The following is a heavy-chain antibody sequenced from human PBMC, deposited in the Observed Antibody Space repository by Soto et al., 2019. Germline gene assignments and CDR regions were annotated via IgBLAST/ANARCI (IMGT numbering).Heavy chain of an antibody. Sequence: QVQLVQSGAEVKKPGASVKVSCKASGYTFTSYGISWVRQAPGQGLEWMGWISAYNGNTNYAQKLQGRVTMTTDTSTSTAYMELRSLRSDDTAVYYCARAAGYSGYDEYVWYYFDYWGQGTLVTVSS. J-gene: IGHJ4*02. D-gene: IGHD5-12*01. CDR1: GYTFTSYG. CDR2: ISAYNGNT. CDR3: ARAAGYSGYDEYVWYYFDY. V-gene: IGHV1-18*01.